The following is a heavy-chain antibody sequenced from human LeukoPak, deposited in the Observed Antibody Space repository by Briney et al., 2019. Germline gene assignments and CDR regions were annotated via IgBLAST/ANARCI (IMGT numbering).Heavy chain of an antibody. CDR3: ARDHYGDFFDY. V-gene: IGHV4-59*01. CDR2: IYYSGST. CDR1: GGSISSYY. J-gene: IGHJ4*02. Sequence: SETLSLTCTVSGGSISSYYWSWIRQPPGKGLEWIGYIYYSGSTNHNPSLKGRVTISVDTSKNQFSLKLSSVTAADTAVYYCARDHYGDFFDYWGQGTLVTVSS. D-gene: IGHD4-17*01.